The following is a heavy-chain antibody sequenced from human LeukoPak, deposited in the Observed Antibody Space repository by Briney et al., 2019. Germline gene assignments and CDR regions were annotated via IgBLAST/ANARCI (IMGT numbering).Heavy chain of an antibody. CDR3: AMAQDTVTTFDY. J-gene: IGHJ4*02. Sequence: GGSLRLSCAASGFTFSAFAMTWVRQAPGKGLEWVSTITDDGYNTYSADSVKGRITFSRDNSKNTLSLQLRSLRAEDTAVYYCAMAQDTVTTFDYWGQGTLVTVSS. V-gene: IGHV3-23*01. CDR1: GFTFSAFA. D-gene: IGHD4-17*01. CDR2: ITDDGYNT.